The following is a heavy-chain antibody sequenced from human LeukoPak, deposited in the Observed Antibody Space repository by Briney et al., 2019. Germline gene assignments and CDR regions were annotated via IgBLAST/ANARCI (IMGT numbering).Heavy chain of an antibody. D-gene: IGHD5-24*01. CDR1: GGSITSSSYY. CDR3: ARVPPLSRPYTRNNYYFDY. J-gene: IGHJ4*02. CDR2: ISYTGGT. V-gene: IGHV4-61*01. Sequence: SETLSLTCTVSGGSITSSSYYWSWIRQPPGKGLEWIGYISYTGGTNYNPSLKSRVTISVDTSKNQFSLKLSSVTAADTAVYYCARVPPLSRPYTRNNYYFDYWGQGTLVTVSS.